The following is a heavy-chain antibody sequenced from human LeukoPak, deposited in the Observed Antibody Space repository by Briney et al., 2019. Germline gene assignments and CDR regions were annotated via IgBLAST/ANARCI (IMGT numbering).Heavy chain of an antibody. J-gene: IGHJ4*02. V-gene: IGHV1-2*02. Sequence: ASVKLSCKASGYTFTGYYIHWVRQAPGQGLQWLGWINPHSGGTNSAQQFQGRVTMTGDTSITTAYLELSSLRSDDTAVYYCVRDLYYDSSGYYSPHFDYWGQGTLVTVSS. D-gene: IGHD3-22*01. CDR2: INPHSGGT. CDR1: GYTFTGYY. CDR3: VRDLYYDSSGYYSPHFDY.